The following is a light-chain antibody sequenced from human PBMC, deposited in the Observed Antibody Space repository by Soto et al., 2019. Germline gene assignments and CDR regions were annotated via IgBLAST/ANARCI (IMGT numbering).Light chain of an antibody. Sequence: DIQMTQSPSSLSASVGDRVTITCQASQDISNYLNWYQQKPGKATKLLIYDASNLETGVPSRFSGSGSGTDFTFTISSLQPEDIATYYCQQYDNLHWTFGQGTKVEIK. V-gene: IGKV1-33*01. CDR1: QDISNY. J-gene: IGKJ1*01. CDR2: DAS. CDR3: QQYDNLHWT.